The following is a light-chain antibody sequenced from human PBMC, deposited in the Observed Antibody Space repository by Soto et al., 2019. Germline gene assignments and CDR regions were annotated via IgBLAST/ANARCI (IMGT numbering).Light chain of an antibody. J-gene: IGKJ4*01. CDR2: DAS. CDR1: QGISSA. Sequence: AIQLTQSPSSLSASVGDRVTITCRASQGISSALAWYQQKPWKAPKLLIYDASSLESGVPSRFSGSVSGTDFTLTISSLQPEDFATYYCQQFNSYPLTFGGGTKVEIK. CDR3: QQFNSYPLT. V-gene: IGKV1-13*02.